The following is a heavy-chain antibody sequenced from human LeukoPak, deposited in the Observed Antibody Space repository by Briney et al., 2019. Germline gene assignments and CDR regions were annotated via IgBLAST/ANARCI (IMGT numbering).Heavy chain of an antibody. Sequence: PSETLSLTCAVYGGSFSGYYWSWIRQPPGKGLEWIGEINHSGSTNYNPSLKSRVTISVDTSKNQFSLKLSSVTAADTAVYYCARGVVVRVPWYFDLWGRGTLVTVSS. CDR1: GGSFSGYY. J-gene: IGHJ2*01. CDR3: ARGVVVRVPWYFDL. CDR2: INHSGST. V-gene: IGHV4-34*01. D-gene: IGHD3-22*01.